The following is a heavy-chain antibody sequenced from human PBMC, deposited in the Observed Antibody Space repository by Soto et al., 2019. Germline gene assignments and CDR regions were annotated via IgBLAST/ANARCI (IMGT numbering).Heavy chain of an antibody. CDR3: ASQIGSGYYYYYGMDV. D-gene: IGHD5-12*01. Sequence: SETLSLTCTVSGGSISSGGYYWSWIRQHPGKGLEWIGYIYYSGSTYYNPSLKSRATISVDTSKNQFSLKLSSVTAADTAVYYCASQIGSGYYYYYGMDVWGQGTTVTVSS. J-gene: IGHJ6*02. CDR2: IYYSGST. V-gene: IGHV4-31*03. CDR1: GGSISSGGYY.